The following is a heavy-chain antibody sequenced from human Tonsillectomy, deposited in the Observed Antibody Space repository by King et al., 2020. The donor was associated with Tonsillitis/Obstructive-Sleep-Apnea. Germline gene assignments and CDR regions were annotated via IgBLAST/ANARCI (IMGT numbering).Heavy chain of an antibody. CDR2: ISCSGSTI. CDR3: ARDLDYYDSSGYQPFGY. J-gene: IGHJ4*02. CDR1: GFTFSDYY. D-gene: IGHD3-22*01. V-gene: IGHV3-11*01. Sequence: VQLVESGGGLVKPGGSLRLSCAASGFTFSDYYMSWIRQAPGKGREWVSYISCSGSTIYYADSVRGRFTISRDNAKNSLYLQMNSLRAEDTAVYYCARDLDYYDSSGYQPFGYWGQGSLVTVSS.